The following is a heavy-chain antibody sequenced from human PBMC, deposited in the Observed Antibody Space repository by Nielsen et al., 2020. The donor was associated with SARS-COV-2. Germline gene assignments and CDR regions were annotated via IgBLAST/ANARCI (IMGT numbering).Heavy chain of an antibody. CDR3: ATPQYNWNYGYYYGMDV. CDR1: GYSFTSYW. CDR2: IDPSDSYT. D-gene: IGHD1-7*01. J-gene: IGHJ6*02. Sequence: KVSCKGSGYSFTSYWISWVRQMPGKGLEWMGRIDPSDSYTNYSPSFQGHVTISADKSISTAYLQWSSLKASDTAMYYCATPQYNWNYGYYYGMDVWGQGTTVTVSS. V-gene: IGHV5-10-1*01.